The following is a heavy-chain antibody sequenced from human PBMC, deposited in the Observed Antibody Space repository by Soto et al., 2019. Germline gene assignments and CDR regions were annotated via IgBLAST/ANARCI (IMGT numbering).Heavy chain of an antibody. D-gene: IGHD4-17*01. CDR3: ARDNRPFSGDYGYYFDY. CDR2: ISSSSSYI. J-gene: IGHJ4*02. CDR1: GFTFSSYS. V-gene: IGHV3-21*01. Sequence: GGSLRLSCAASGFTFSSYSMNWVRQAPGKGLEWVSSISSSSSYIYYADSVKGRFTISRDNAKNSLYLQMNSLRAEDTAVYYCARDNRPFSGDYGYYFDYWGQGTLVTVSS.